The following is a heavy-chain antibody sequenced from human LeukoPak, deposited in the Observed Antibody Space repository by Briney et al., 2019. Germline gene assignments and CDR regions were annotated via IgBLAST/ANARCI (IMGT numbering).Heavy chain of an antibody. CDR1: GFTFTRYS. D-gene: IGHD2-8*01. CDR3: ARVVCSDSFDYDYYYAMDV. J-gene: IGHJ6*02. Sequence: ASVKVSCTASGFTFTRYSITWVRQAPGKGHEWMGWISDYNGNTNYAQKYQGRVTMTTDTSTRTAYMELRSLRSDDTAVYYCARVVCSDSFDYDYYYAMDVWGQGTTVTVSS. CDR2: ISDYNGNT. V-gene: IGHV1-18*01.